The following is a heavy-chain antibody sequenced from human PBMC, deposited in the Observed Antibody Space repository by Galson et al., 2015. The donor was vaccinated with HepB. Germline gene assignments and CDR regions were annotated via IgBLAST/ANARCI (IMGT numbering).Heavy chain of an antibody. Sequence: SLRLSCAASGFTFSNAWMSWVRQAPGKGLEWVGRIKSKTDGGTTDYAAPVKGRFTISRDNSKNTLYLQMNSLRSDDTAVYYCARDLGSSWYRSLYGMDVWGQGTTVTVSS. CDR2: IKSKTDGGTT. D-gene: IGHD6-13*01. J-gene: IGHJ6*02. CDR1: GFTFSNAW. CDR3: ARDLGSSWYRSLYGMDV. V-gene: IGHV3-15*01.